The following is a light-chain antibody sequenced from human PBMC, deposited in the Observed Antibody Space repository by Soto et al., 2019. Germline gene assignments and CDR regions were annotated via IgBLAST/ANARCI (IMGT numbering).Light chain of an antibody. CDR2: DAS. CDR1: QSISSY. V-gene: IGKV1-39*01. Sequence: DIQMTQSPSSLSASVGDRVTITCRASQSISSYLNWYQQKLGKAPKLLIFDASRLHSGVPPRFSGSGPGTDFTLSISSLQPEDFATYFCQQTYNTPRTFGQGTKVEVK. CDR3: QQTYNTPRT. J-gene: IGKJ1*01.